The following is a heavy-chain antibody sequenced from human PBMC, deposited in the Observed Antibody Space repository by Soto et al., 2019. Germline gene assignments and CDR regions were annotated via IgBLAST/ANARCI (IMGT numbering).Heavy chain of an antibody. CDR2: IIDSGGST. CDR3: AKGRSYYYYYGVDV. V-gene: IGHV3-23*01. Sequence: PGGSLRLSCAASGFTFDEYTMHWVRQVPGKGLEWVSDIIDSGGSTYYADSVKGRFTISRDNSKSTLYLQMNSLRAEDTALYYCAKGRSYYYYYGVDVWGQGTTVTVSS. CDR1: GFTFDEYT. J-gene: IGHJ6*02.